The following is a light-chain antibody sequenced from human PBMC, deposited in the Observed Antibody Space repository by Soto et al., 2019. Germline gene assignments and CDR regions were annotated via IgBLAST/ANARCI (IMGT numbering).Light chain of an antibody. Sequence: EIELTQSPGTLSLSPGESATLSCRASQSFSTNYVAWYQHKAGQAPRLLIYGASTRATGIPDRFSGSGSGTDYTLTISRLEPEDFAAYYCQQYASSMVYTFGQGTKLEVK. CDR2: GAS. J-gene: IGKJ2*01. CDR3: QQYASSMVYT. CDR1: QSFSTNY. V-gene: IGKV3-20*01.